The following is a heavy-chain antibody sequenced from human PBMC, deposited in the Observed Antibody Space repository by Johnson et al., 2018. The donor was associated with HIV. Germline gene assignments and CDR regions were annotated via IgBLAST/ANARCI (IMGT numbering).Heavy chain of an antibody. Sequence: QVQLVESGGGVVRPGGSLRLSCAASGFTFSSYGMHWVRQAPGKGLEWVAVISYDGSNKYYADSVKGRFTISRDNSKNTLFLQMNSLRAGDTAVYYCAKGYPSADGSSDVWGQGTMVSVSS. CDR2: ISYDGSNK. CDR1: GFTFSSYG. J-gene: IGHJ3*01. V-gene: IGHV3-30*18. CDR3: AKGYPSADGSSDV. D-gene: IGHD5-12*01.